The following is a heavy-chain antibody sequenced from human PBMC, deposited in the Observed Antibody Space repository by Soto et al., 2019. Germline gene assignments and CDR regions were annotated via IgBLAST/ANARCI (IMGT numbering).Heavy chain of an antibody. D-gene: IGHD2-15*01. Sequence: SETLSLTCTVSGGSVSSYYWSWIRQPPGKGLEWIGYMYHSGSSNYNPSLKRRVTISVDTSKNQVSLEVTSVIAADTAVYYCARDHVVETNYGCFDYWGQGILVTVSS. V-gene: IGHV4-59*02. CDR2: MYHSGSS. CDR1: GGSVSSYY. CDR3: ARDHVVETNYGCFDY. J-gene: IGHJ4*02.